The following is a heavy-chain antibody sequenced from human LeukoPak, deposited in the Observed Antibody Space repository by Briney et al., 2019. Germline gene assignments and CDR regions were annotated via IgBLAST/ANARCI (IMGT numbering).Heavy chain of an antibody. CDR2: IYSGGNT. Sequence: GGSLRLSCAASGFXVSSNYISWVRQAPGKGLEWVSGIYSGGNTYSTDSVKGRFIISRDNSKNSLYLQMNSLRDEDTAVYYCAREFPLSGYFGFWGQGTLVTVSS. CDR3: AREFPLSGYFGF. CDR1: GFXVSSNY. V-gene: IGHV3-53*01. J-gene: IGHJ4*02. D-gene: IGHD3-3*01.